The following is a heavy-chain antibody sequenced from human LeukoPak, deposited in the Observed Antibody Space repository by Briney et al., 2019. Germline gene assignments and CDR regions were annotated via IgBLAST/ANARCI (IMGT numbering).Heavy chain of an antibody. CDR1: GYTFTGYY. J-gene: IGHJ4*02. D-gene: IGHD4-17*01. CDR2: INPNSGGT. V-gene: IGHV1-2*02. Sequence: GASVKVSCKASGYTFTGYYIHWVRQAPGQGLEWMAWINPNSGGTNYAQEFQGRVTMTRDTSISTAYMELSRLRSDDTAVYYCARGETTVTYFDYWGQGTLVTVSS. CDR3: ARGETTVTYFDY.